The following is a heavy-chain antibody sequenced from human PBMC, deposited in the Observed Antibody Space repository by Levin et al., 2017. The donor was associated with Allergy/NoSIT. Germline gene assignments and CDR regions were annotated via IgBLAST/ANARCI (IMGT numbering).Heavy chain of an antibody. J-gene: IGHJ3*02. CDR1: GFTFSSYG. V-gene: IGHV3-30*18. Sequence: GGSLRLSCAASGFTFSSYGMHWVRQAPGKGLEWVAVISYDGSNKYYADSVKGRFTISRDNSKNTLYLQMNSLRAEDTAVYYCAKLQVVVTHDAFDIWGQGTMVTVSS. CDR2: ISYDGSNK. CDR3: AKLQVVVTHDAFDI. D-gene: IGHD2-21*02.